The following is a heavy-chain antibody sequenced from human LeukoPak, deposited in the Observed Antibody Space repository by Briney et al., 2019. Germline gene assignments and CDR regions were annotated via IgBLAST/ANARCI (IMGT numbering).Heavy chain of an antibody. V-gene: IGHV4-4*02. CDR2: IYHSGST. CDR3: ARDPLPLGSFYFDY. Sequence: SETLSLTCAVSGGSISGSNWWSWVRQPPGKGLEWIGEIYHSGSTNYNPSLKSRVTISVDKSKNQFSLKLSSVTAADTAVYYCARDPLPLGSFYFDYWGQGTLVTVSS. D-gene: IGHD1-26*01. CDR1: GGSISGSNW. J-gene: IGHJ4*02.